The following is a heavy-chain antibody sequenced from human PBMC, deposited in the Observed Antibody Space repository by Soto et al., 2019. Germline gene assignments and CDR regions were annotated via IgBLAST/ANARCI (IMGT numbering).Heavy chain of an antibody. D-gene: IGHD2-2*01. J-gene: IGHJ6*02. Sequence: EVQLLESGGGLVQPGGSLRLSCAASGFSFSSYAMSWVRQAPGKGLEWVSGISGSGGGTYYADSVKGRFTISRDNSKNSLYLQMNSLRAEDTAVYYCARDMTPPQLYYYYGMDVWGQGTTVTVSS. CDR3: ARDMTPPQLYYYYGMDV. CDR1: GFSFSSYA. CDR2: ISGSGGGT. V-gene: IGHV3-23*01.